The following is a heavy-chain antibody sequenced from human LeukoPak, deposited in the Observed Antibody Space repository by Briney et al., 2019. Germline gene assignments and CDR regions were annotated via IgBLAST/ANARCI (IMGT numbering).Heavy chain of an antibody. CDR3: ARDREWEPFDY. D-gene: IGHD1-26*01. CDR2: IIPILGIA. CDR1: GGTFSSYA. Sequence: GASVKVSCKASGGTFSSYAISWVRQAPGQGREWMGRIIPILGIANYAQKFQGRVTITADKSTSTAYMELSSLRSEDTAVYYCARDREWEPFDYWGQGTLVTVSS. J-gene: IGHJ4*02. V-gene: IGHV1-69*04.